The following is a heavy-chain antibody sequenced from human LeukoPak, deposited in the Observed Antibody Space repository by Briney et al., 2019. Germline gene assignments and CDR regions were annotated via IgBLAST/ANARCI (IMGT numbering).Heavy chain of an antibody. CDR2: IYHTGTT. CDR3: ARVDSHYDGDY. Sequence: SETLSLTCTVSGGSFSNSHYFRGWIRQPPGNGLEWIANIYHTGTTHYNPSLKSRVTISVDSSKNQFSLKLSSVTAADTAVYYCARVDSHYDGDYWGQGTLVTVSS. CDR1: GGSFSNSHYF. V-gene: IGHV4-39*07. J-gene: IGHJ4*02. D-gene: IGHD3-3*01.